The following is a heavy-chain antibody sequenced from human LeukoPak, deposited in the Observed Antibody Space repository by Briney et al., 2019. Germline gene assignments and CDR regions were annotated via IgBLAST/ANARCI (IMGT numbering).Heavy chain of an antibody. CDR3: ARVKRFPTVWFDP. D-gene: IGHD3-10*01. Sequence: ASVKVSCKASGYTFSSYDINWVRQAAGQGLEWMGWMNPISGSTGYAQKFQGRATMTRDTSITTAFMELSSLRSDDTAIYYCARVKRFPTVWFDPWGQGTLVTVSS. V-gene: IGHV1-8*01. CDR1: GYTFSSYD. J-gene: IGHJ5*02. CDR2: MNPISGST.